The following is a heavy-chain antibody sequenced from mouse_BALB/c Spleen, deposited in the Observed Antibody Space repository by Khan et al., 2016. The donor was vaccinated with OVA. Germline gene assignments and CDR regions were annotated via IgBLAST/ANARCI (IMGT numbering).Heavy chain of an antibody. CDR3: AKNYRYDVYFDY. J-gene: IGHJ2*01. D-gene: IGHD2-14*01. V-gene: IGHV1S136*01. CDR1: GYTFTSYV. Sequence: VQLQQPGPELVKPGASVKMSCKASGYTFTSYVMHWLRQKPGQGLEWIGYIYPYNDDTKYNEKFKGKATLTSDKSSSTAYMELSSLTSEDSAVYYCAKNYRYDVYFDYWGQGTTLTGST. CDR2: IYPYNDDT.